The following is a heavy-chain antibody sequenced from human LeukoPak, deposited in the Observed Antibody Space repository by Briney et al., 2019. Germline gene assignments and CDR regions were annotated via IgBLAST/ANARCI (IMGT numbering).Heavy chain of an antibody. CDR3: ARGPKRYGMDV. J-gene: IGHJ6*02. CDR1: GGSINSGDYY. CDR2: INHSGST. V-gene: IGHV4-34*01. Sequence: SETLSLTCTVSGGSINSGDYYWSWIRQPPGKGLEWIGEINHSGSTNYNPSLKSRVNISVDTSKKQFSLKLSSVTAADTAVYYCARGPKRYGMDVWGQGTTVTVSS.